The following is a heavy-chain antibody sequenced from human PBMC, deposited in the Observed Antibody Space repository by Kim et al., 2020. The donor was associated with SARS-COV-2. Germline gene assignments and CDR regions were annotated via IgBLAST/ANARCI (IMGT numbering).Heavy chain of an antibody. CDR3: AKYGGDYFYYFMDV. D-gene: IGHD3-16*01. V-gene: IGHV3-23*01. CDR1: GFTFRNYD. CDR2: ISGSGGTT. Sequence: GGSLRLSCAASGFTFRNYDISWVRQAPGKGLEWVSTISGSGGTTYYADSVKGRFTISRDNSMNTVYLQMKSMRAEDTAVYSCAKYGGDYFYYFMDVWGKG. J-gene: IGHJ6*03.